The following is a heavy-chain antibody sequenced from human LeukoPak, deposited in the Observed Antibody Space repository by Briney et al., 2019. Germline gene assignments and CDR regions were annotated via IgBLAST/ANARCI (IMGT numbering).Heavy chain of an antibody. CDR2: MNPNSGNT. D-gene: IGHD3-10*01. J-gene: IGHJ6*03. CDR3: ARATDHLNYYGSGSYWDYYYMDV. Sequence: ASVKVSCKASGYTFTSYDINWVRQATGQGLEWMGWMNPNSGNTGYAQKFQGRVTITRNTSISTAYMELSSLRSDDTAVYYCARATDHLNYYGSGSYWDYYYMDVWGKGTTVTISS. CDR1: GYTFTSYD. V-gene: IGHV1-8*03.